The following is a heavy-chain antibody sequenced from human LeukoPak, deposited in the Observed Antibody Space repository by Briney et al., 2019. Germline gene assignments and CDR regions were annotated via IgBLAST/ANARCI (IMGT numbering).Heavy chain of an antibody. CDR1: GGSFSGYY. J-gene: IGHJ4*02. Sequence: SETLSLTCAVYGGSFSGYYWSWIRQPPGKGLEWIGEINHSGSTNYNPSLKSRVTISVDTSKNQFSLKLSSVTAADTAVYYCARRGSFWSGYYPFDYWGQGTLVTVSS. D-gene: IGHD3-3*01. V-gene: IGHV4-34*01. CDR2: INHSGST. CDR3: ARRGSFWSGYYPFDY.